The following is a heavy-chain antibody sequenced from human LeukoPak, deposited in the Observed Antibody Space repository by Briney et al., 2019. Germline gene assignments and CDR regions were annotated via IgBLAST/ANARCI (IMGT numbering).Heavy chain of an antibody. CDR2: MNPNSGNT. D-gene: IGHD1-26*01. CDR1: GYTFTSYD. V-gene: IGHV1-8*03. CDR3: AGAQSHPRARYRGSYYFDY. Sequence: GASVKVSCKASGYTFTSYDINWVRQATGQGLEWMGWMNPNSGNTGYAQKFQGRVTITRNTSISTAYMELSSLRSEDTAVYYCAGAQSHPRARYRGSYYFDYWGQGTLVTVSS. J-gene: IGHJ4*02.